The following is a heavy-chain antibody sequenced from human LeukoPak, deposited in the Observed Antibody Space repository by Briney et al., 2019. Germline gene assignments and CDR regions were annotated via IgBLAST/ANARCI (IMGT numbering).Heavy chain of an antibody. CDR3: ARGLYSGSYYTWYYYYGMDV. CDR2: IWYDGSNK. J-gene: IGHJ6*02. CDR1: GFTFSSYG. Sequence: GGSLRLSCAASGFTFSSYGMHWVRQAPGKGLEWVAVIWYDGSNKYYADSVKGRFTISRDNSKNTLYLQMNSLRAEDTAVYYCARGLYSGSYYTWYYYYGMDVWGQGTTVTVSS. D-gene: IGHD1-26*01. V-gene: IGHV3-33*01.